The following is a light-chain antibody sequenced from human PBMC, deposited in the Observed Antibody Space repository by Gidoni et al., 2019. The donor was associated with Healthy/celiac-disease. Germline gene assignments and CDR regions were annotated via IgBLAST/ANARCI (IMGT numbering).Light chain of an antibody. Sequence: DIQMTQSPASLSASVGDRVTITCRASQSSSSYLKCYQQKPGKAPQLLIYAAASLQSGAPPRFSGSASATDSTPTISSLQPEDSATYYCQQSYSTPATFGGGTKVEIK. CDR1: QSSSSY. CDR3: QQSYSTPAT. J-gene: IGKJ4*01. CDR2: AAA. V-gene: IGKV1-39*01.